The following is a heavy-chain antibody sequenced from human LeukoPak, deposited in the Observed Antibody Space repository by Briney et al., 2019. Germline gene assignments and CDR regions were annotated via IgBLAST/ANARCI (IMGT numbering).Heavy chain of an antibody. V-gene: IGHV1-2*02. CDR3: ARGPTHYWSLFDY. CDR1: GYTFTCHY. CDR2: INPNSGGT. D-gene: IGHD1-1*01. J-gene: IGHJ4*02. Sequence: GASVKDSCKASGYTFTCHYMHWVRQPPAQGREWMGWINPNSGGTNYAQKFQGRVTMTRDTSISTAYMELSRLRSDDTAVYYCARGPTHYWSLFDYWGQGTLVTVSS.